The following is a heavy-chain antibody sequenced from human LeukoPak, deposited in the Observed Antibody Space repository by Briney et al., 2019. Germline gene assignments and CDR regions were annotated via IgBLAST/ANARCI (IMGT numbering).Heavy chain of an antibody. D-gene: IGHD5-18*01. V-gene: IGHV4-39*07. Sequence: PSETLSLTCTVSGGSISSYYWGWIRQPPGKGLEWIGSIYYSGSTYYNPSLKSRVTISVDTSKNQFSLKLSSVTAADTAVYYCARNVDTAISMFWGQGTLVTVSS. CDR3: ARNVDTAISMF. CDR1: GGSISSYY. CDR2: IYYSGST. J-gene: IGHJ4*02.